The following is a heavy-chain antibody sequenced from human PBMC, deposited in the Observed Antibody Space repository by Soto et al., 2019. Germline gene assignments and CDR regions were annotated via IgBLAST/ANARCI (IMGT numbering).Heavy chain of an antibody. CDR3: VRWGYGSNCLVF. D-gene: IGHD4-17*01. Sequence: QVRLVQSGAEVKKAGASVKVSCKTSGYIFTGYFIHWVRQTPGQGLQWMGRITPNSGDTNYGQTFQRRVTFTTDTPTPTAYMELSGLTSDDTTLYDCVRWGYGSNCLVFCGQGTLVTVSS. CDR2: ITPNSGDT. V-gene: IGHV1-2*06. CDR1: GYIFTGYF. J-gene: IGHJ4*03.